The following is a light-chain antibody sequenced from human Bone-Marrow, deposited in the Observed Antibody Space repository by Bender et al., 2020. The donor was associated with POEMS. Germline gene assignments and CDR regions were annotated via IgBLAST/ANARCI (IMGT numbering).Light chain of an antibody. CDR3: QAWDSSSAV. CDR2: RES. V-gene: IGLV3-1*01. Sequence: SYALTQPPSVSVSPGQTASIPCSGDELGDKYVSWYQQKPGQSPVVVIYRESKRPSGIPERFSGSHSGKTASLSMGGNQGMDEVDYYCQAWDSSSAVFGGGTQLTVL. CDR1: ELGDKY. J-gene: IGLJ2*01.